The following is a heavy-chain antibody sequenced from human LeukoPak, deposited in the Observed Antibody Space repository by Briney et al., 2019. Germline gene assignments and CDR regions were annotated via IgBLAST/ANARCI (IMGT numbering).Heavy chain of an antibody. D-gene: IGHD1-26*01. Sequence: SETLSLTCTVSGGSISSYYWSWIRQPPGEGLEWIGYIYYSGSTNYNPSLKSRVTISVDTSKNQFSLKLSSVTAADTAVYYCARGAVGATPYYYYYGMDVWGQGTTVTVSS. CDR1: GGSISSYY. CDR3: ARGAVGATPYYYYYGMDV. J-gene: IGHJ6*02. CDR2: IYYSGST. V-gene: IGHV4-59*01.